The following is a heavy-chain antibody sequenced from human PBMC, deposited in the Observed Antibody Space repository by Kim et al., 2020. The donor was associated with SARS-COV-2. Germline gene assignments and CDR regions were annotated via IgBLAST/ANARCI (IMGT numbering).Heavy chain of an antibody. V-gene: IGHV4-4*02. CDR2: IYPSGST. J-gene: IGHJ6*02. CDR3: VRNGPYSMGV. Sequence: SETLSLTCAVSGASISSNDWWSWVRQPPGKGLEWIGEIYPSGSTNYNPSLKSRVTISIDKSKNQFSLILSSVTAADTAVYYCVRNGPYSMGVWGQGTTVTVSS. CDR1: GASISSNDW. D-gene: IGHD2-21*01.